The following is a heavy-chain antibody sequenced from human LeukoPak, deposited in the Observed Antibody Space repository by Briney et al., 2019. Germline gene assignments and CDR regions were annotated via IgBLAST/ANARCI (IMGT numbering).Heavy chain of an antibody. D-gene: IGHD6-13*01. CDR1: GFTFSGYS. V-gene: IGHV3-48*02. Sequence: GGSLRLSCAASGFTFSGYSMTWVRQAPGRGLEWVSYISPYSSTMYYADSVKGRFTISRDNAKNSLSLQMNSLRDEDTAVYYCARAAYSSSPDYWGQGSLVTVSS. J-gene: IGHJ4*02. CDR3: ARAAYSSSPDY. CDR2: ISPYSSTM.